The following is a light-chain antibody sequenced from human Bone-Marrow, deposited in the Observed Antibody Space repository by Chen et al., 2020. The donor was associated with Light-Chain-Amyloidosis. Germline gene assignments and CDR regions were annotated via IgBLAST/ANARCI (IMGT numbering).Light chain of an antibody. V-gene: IGLV3-25*03. CDR1: DLPTKY. Sequence: SYELTQPPSVSVSPGQTARITCSGDDLPTKYAYWYKQKPGQAPVLVIHRDTERPAAISERFSGSSSGTTATLTISGVQAEDEAHYHCQSADSSGTYEVIFGGGTKLTVL. CDR2: RDT. CDR3: QSADSSGTYEVI. J-gene: IGLJ2*01.